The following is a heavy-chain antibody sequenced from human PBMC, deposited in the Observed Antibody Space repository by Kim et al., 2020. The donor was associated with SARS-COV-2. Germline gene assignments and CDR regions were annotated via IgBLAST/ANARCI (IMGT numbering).Heavy chain of an antibody. CDR1: GYSFTNYW. Sequence: GESLKISCKGSGYSFTNYWIGWVRQMPGKGLEWMGIIYPGDSDTRYSPSFQGQVAISADKSISTAYLQWSSLKASDTAMYYCARLTRYGDNSGALGYWGQGTLVTVSS. CDR2: IYPGDSDT. CDR3: ARLTRYGDNSGALGY. J-gene: IGHJ4*02. D-gene: IGHD4-17*01. V-gene: IGHV5-51*01.